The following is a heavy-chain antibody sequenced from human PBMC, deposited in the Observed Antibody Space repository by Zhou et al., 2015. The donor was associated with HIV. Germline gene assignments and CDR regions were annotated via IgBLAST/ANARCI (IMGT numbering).Heavy chain of an antibody. Sequence: QVELVQSGAEVKKPGSSVKVSCRASGGTFTNYAISWVRQAPGQGLEWMGGIIPMFGTSDYAQRFQARVTITADKSTNTAYMDLSSLRSEDTAVYYCAASHGDYVRYYWYGMDFWGQGTTVTVSS. CDR2: IIPMFGTS. CDR1: GGTFTNYA. CDR3: AASHGDYVRYYWYGMDF. D-gene: IGHD4-17*01. V-gene: IGHV1-69*06. J-gene: IGHJ6*02.